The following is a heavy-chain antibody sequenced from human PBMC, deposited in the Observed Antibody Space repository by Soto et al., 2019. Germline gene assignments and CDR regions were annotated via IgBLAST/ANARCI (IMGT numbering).Heavy chain of an antibody. J-gene: IGHJ4*02. D-gene: IGHD2-8*02. CDR2: IYSSGNT. CDR3: ARDKITGLFDY. V-gene: IGHV4-59*01. Sequence: SETLSLTCTVSGDSNSSYYWSWIRQTPDKGLESIGYIYSSGNTNYNPSLKSRVTISVDTSKNQFSLKLTSVTAADTAVYYCARDKITGLFDYWGQGTLVTVSS. CDR1: GDSNSSYY.